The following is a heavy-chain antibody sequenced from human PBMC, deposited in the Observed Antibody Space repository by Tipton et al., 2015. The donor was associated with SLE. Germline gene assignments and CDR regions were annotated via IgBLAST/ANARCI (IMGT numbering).Heavy chain of an antibody. Sequence: TLSLTCTVSGGSISSGTYYWSWVRQPAGKGLEWIGRTYPSGSTNYNPSLKSRLTISVDTSKNQFSLKLSSVTAADTAVYYCARGGFDWGFPYFDNWGQGTLVTVSS. CDR3: ARGGFDWGFPYFDN. CDR2: TYPSGST. CDR1: GGSISSGTYY. J-gene: IGHJ4*02. V-gene: IGHV4-61*02. D-gene: IGHD3-9*01.